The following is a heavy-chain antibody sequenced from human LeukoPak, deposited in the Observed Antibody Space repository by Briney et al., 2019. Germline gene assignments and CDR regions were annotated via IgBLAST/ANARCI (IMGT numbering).Heavy chain of an antibody. Sequence: ASVKVSCKASGYTFTGYYMHWVRQAPGQGLEWMGWMNPNSGNTGYAQKFQGRVTMTRNTSISTAYMELSSLRSEDTAVYYCARGKDGMDVWGRGTTVTVSS. V-gene: IGHV1-8*02. CDR2: MNPNSGNT. CDR3: ARGKDGMDV. CDR1: GYTFTGYY. J-gene: IGHJ6*02.